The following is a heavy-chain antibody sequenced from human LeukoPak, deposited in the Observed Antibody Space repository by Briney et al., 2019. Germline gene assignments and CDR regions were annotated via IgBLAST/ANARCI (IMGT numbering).Heavy chain of an antibody. Sequence: ASVKVSCKACGYTFTSYGISWVRQAPGQGLEWMGRISAYNGNTNYAQKLQGRVTMTTDTSTSTAYMELRSLRSEDTAVYYCARVRGYSYGSYYFDYWGQGTLVTVSS. CDR2: ISAYNGNT. CDR3: ARVRGYSYGSYYFDY. CDR1: GYTFTSYG. V-gene: IGHV1-18*01. J-gene: IGHJ4*02. D-gene: IGHD5-18*01.